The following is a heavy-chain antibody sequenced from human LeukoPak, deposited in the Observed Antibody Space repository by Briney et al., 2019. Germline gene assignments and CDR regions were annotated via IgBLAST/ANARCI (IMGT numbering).Heavy chain of an antibody. Sequence: ASVKVSCKASGYTFTSYYMHWVRQAPGQGLEWMGRINPNSGGTNYAQKFQGRVTMTRDTSISTAYMELSRLRSDDTAVYYCARDRRSAAGTKDYYFDYWGQGTLVTVSS. CDR1: GYTFTSYY. CDR2: INPNSGGT. D-gene: IGHD6-13*01. CDR3: ARDRRSAAGTKDYYFDY. V-gene: IGHV1-2*06. J-gene: IGHJ4*02.